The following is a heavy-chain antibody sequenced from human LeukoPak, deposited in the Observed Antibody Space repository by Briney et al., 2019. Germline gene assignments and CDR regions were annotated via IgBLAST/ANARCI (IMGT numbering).Heavy chain of an antibody. D-gene: IGHD3-22*01. Sequence: GGSLRLSCAASGFTFDDYAMHWVRQAPGKGLEWVSCISWNGSSIDYADSVKGRFTISRDNAKNSLYLQMNSLRAEDTALYYCAKYIWRGTYYYDSSRYHQGAFAMWGESTMVTVST. J-gene: IGHJ3*02. V-gene: IGHV3-9*01. CDR3: AKYIWRGTYYYDSSRYHQGAFAM. CDR1: GFTFDDYA. CDR2: ISWNGSSI.